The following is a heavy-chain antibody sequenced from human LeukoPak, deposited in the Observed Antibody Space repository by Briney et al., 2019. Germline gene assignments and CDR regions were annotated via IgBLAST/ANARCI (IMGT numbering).Heavy chain of an antibody. CDR2: INHNGST. V-gene: IGHV4-34*01. D-gene: IGHD4-23*01. J-gene: IGHJ3*02. Sequence: PSETLSLTCAVYGGSFSDFYWNWIRQPPGKGLEWIGEINHNGSTNYNPSLKSRVTISVDTSKNQFSLKLNSVTPADTAVYYCATLTGGDDAFDIWGQGTMVTVSS. CDR1: GGSFSDFY. CDR3: ATLTGGDDAFDI.